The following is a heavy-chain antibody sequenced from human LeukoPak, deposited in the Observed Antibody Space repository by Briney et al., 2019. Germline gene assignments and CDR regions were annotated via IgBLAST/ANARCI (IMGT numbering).Heavy chain of an antibody. V-gene: IGHV3-33*01. CDR3: TRYNTGSVDY. CDR2: IWYDGSKK. D-gene: IGHD2-8*02. CDR1: GFTFSSYG. Sequence: GGSLRLSCAASGFTFSSYGMHWVRQAPGKGLEWVAVIWYDGSKKYYADSVKGRFAISRDNSKNTLYLQMDSLRAEDTAVYFCTRYNTGSVDYWGQGTLVTVSS. J-gene: IGHJ4*02.